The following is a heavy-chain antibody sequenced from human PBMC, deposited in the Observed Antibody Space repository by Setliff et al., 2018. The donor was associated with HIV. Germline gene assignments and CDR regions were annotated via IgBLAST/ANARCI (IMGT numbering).Heavy chain of an antibody. CDR1: GGSFSGYY. CDR3: ARGPRYYDILTGPYYYYYYIDV. J-gene: IGHJ6*03. D-gene: IGHD3-9*01. CDR2: INHSGST. V-gene: IGHV4-34*01. Sequence: SETLSLTCAVYGGSFSGYYWSWIRQPPGKGLEWIGEINHSGSTNCNPSLKSRVTISVDTSKNQFSLKLSSVTAADTAVYYCARGPRYYDILTGPYYYYYYIDVWGKGTTVTVS.